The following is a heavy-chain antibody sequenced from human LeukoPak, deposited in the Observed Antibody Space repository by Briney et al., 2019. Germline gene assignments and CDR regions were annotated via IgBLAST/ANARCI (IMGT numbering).Heavy chain of an antibody. D-gene: IGHD6-19*01. Sequence: GASVKVSCKASGYTFTSYYMHWVRQAPGQGLEWMGIINPSGGSTSYAQKFQGRVTMTRDMSTSTVYMELSSLRSEDTAVYYCARVMGGVTVAGPGGAFDIWGQGTMVTVSS. CDR3: ARVMGGVTVAGPGGAFDI. CDR2: INPSGGST. V-gene: IGHV1-46*01. J-gene: IGHJ3*02. CDR1: GYTFTSYY.